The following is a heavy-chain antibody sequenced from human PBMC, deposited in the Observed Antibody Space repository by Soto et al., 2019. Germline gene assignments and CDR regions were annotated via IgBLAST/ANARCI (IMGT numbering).Heavy chain of an antibody. CDR1: GGSISSYS. J-gene: IGHJ5*02. D-gene: IGHD3-10*01. Sequence: SETLSLTCTVSGGSISSYSWSWIRQPPGKGLEWIGYISYSGNTNYNPSLRSPVTVSLDTSKNQFSLKLGSVTAADTAVYYCARARVPTMVRFFITRIMGRFDPWGQGTLVTVSS. CDR3: ARARVPTMVRFFITRIMGRFDP. V-gene: IGHV4-59*12. CDR2: ISYSGNT.